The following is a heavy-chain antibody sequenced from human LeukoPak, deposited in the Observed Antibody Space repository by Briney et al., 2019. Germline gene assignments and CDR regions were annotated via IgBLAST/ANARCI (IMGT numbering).Heavy chain of an antibody. Sequence: GGSLRLSCAATGFTFSSYGMNWVRQAPGKGLEWVSAISRSGGSTYYADSVKGRFTISRDNAKNSLYLEMNSLRAEDTAVYYCAREMGGYPFDYWGQGTLVTVSS. J-gene: IGHJ4*02. V-gene: IGHV3-23*01. CDR2: ISRSGGST. D-gene: IGHD5-12*01. CDR1: GFTFSSYG. CDR3: AREMGGYPFDY.